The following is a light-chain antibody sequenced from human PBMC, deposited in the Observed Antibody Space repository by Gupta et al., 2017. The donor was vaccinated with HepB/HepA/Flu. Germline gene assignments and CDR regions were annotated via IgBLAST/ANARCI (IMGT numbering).Light chain of an antibody. Sequence: EIVMTQSPATLSVSPGEGATLSCRASQSVGNDLAWYQQKSGQAPRLLVYGASTRATAIPPRFSGSGSGTEFTLTISSLQSEDFAVYYCQQYDEWPLTFGPGTKVDVK. CDR2: GAS. V-gene: IGKV3-15*01. CDR1: QSVGND. CDR3: QQYDEWPLT. J-gene: IGKJ3*01.